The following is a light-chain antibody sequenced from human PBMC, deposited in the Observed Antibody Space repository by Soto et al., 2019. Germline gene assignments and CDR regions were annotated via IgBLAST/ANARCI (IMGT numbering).Light chain of an antibody. J-gene: IGLJ2*01. CDR1: SSNIGNNY. CDR2: ENN. CDR3: GKWDSRPSGGGGV. Sequence: QSVLTQPPSVSAAPGQKVTISCSGSSSNIGNNYVSWYQQLPGTAPKLLIYENNKRPSGIPDRFSGSKSGTSATLGITGLQTGDEADYYCGKWDSRPSGGGGVFGGGTKVTVL. V-gene: IGLV1-51*02.